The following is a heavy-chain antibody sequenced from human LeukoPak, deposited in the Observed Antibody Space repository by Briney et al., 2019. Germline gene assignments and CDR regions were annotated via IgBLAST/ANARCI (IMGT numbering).Heavy chain of an antibody. CDR1: GFSLSTSGAG. J-gene: IGHJ4*02. V-gene: IGHV2-5*02. Sequence: DSGPTLVKPPQTLTLTCTFSGFSLSTSGAGVGWIRQPPGKALEWLALIYWDDDKRYSPSLKSRLTITKVTSKNQVVLTMTNMDPVDTATYYCAHTGIAVAGPQVVRFDYWGQGTLVTVSS. CDR2: IYWDDDK. CDR3: AHTGIAVAGPQVVRFDY. D-gene: IGHD6-19*01.